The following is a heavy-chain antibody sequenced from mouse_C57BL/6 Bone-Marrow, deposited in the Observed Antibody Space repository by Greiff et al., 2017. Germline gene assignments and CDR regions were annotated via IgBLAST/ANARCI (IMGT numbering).Heavy chain of an antibody. CDR3: ARRGGYYLFDY. Sequence: QVQLQQSGAELVRPGTSVKVSCKASGYAFTNYLIEWVKQRPGQGLEWIGVINPGSGGTNYNEKFKGKATLTADKSSSTAYMQRSSLTSEDSAVYFCARRGGYYLFDYWGQGTTLTVSS. D-gene: IGHD2-3*01. V-gene: IGHV1-54*01. J-gene: IGHJ2*01. CDR1: GYAFTNYL. CDR2: INPGSGGT.